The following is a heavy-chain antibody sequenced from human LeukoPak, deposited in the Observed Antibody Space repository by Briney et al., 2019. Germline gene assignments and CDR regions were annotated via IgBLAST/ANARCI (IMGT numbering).Heavy chain of an antibody. J-gene: IGHJ4*02. CDR2: ISSSSSTI. D-gene: IGHD3-9*01. V-gene: IGHV3-48*04. Sequence: GGSLRLSCAASGFTFSSYSMNWVRQAPGKGLEWVSYISSSSSTIYYADSVKGRFTISRDNAKNSLYLQMNSLRAEDTAVYYCARDEYDILTGYLSGPYVGGYWGQGTLVTVSS. CDR1: GFTFSSYS. CDR3: ARDEYDILTGYLSGPYVGGY.